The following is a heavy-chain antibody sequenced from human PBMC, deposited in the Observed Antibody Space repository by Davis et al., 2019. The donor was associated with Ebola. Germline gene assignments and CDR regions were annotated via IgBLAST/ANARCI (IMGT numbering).Heavy chain of an antibody. J-gene: IGHJ4*02. Sequence: AASVKVSCKASGGTFSSYAISWVRQAPGQGLEWMGRIIPILGIANYAQKFQGRVTITADKSTSTAYMELSSLRSEDTAVYYCARELIAAAGPLDYWGQGTLVTVSS. CDR1: GGTFSSYA. CDR3: ARELIAAAGPLDY. CDR2: IIPILGIA. V-gene: IGHV1-69*04. D-gene: IGHD6-13*01.